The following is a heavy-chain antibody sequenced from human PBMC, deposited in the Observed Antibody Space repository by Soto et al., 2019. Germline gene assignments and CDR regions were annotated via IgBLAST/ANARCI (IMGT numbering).Heavy chain of an antibody. CDR2: ISGSGGST. V-gene: IGHV3-23*01. Sequence: EVQLLESGGGLVQPGGSLRLSCAASGFTFSSYAMSWVRQAPGKGLEWVSAISGSGGSTYYADSVKGRFTISRDNSKNPLYLQMNSLRAEDTAVYYCAKVVDLVGAMDYWGQGTLVTVSS. CDR1: GFTFSSYA. D-gene: IGHD1-26*01. J-gene: IGHJ4*02. CDR3: AKVVDLVGAMDY.